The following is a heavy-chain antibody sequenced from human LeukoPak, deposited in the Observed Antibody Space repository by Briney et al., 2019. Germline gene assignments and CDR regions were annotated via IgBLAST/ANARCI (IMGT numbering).Heavy chain of an antibody. CDR3: ARGRGSGATVWYFDL. CDR1: GFTVSSDY. J-gene: IGHJ2*01. D-gene: IGHD1-26*01. Sequence: PGGSLRLSCAASGFTVSSDYMGWVRQAPEKGLEWVSLISSGGSAYYADSLKGRFTISRDNSKNTLYLQMNSLRAEDTAVYYCARGRGSGATVWYFDLWGRGTLVTVSS. V-gene: IGHV3-66*01. CDR2: ISSGGSA.